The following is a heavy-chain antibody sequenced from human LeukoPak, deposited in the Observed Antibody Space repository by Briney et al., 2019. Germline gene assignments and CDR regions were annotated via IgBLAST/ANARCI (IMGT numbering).Heavy chain of an antibody. CDR2: TNTGNP. V-gene: IGHV7-4-1*02. CDR3: ARDDYGDYVDYYYGMDV. J-gene: IGHJ6*02. D-gene: IGHD4-17*01. Sequence: TNTGNPTYAQGFTGRFVFSLDTSVSTAYLQISSLKAEDTAVYYCARDDYGDYVDYYYGMDVWGQGTTVTVSS.